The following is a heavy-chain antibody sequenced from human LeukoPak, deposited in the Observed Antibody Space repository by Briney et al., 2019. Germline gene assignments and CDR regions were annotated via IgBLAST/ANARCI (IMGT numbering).Heavy chain of an antibody. CDR3: ARHGGGSSNFDY. CDR2: IDPSDSYT. D-gene: IGHD3-16*01. Sequence: GESLKISCKGSGYSFTSHWINWVRQMPGKGLEWMGRIDPSDSYTNYSPSFQGQVTISADKSITTAYLQWSSLKASDTAMYYCARHGGGSSNFDYWGQGTLVTVPS. J-gene: IGHJ4*02. CDR1: GYSFTSHW. V-gene: IGHV5-10-1*04.